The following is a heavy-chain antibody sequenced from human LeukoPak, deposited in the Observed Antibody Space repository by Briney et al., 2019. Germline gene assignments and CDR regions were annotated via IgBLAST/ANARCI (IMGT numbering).Heavy chain of an antibody. D-gene: IGHD3-22*01. CDR2: IYYSGST. V-gene: IGHV4-31*03. CDR3: ASHRPTYYYDSSGSYDAFDI. CDR1: GGSISSGGSY. Sequence: PSETLSLTCTVSGGSISSGGSYWSWIRQHPGKGLEWIGYIYYSGSTYYNPSLKSRVTISVDTSKNQFSLKLSSVTAADTAVYYCASHRPTYYYDSSGSYDAFDIWGQGTMVTASS. J-gene: IGHJ3*02.